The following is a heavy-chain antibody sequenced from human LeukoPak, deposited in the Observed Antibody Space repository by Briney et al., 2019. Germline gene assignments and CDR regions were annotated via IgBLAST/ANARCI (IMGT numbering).Heavy chain of an antibody. D-gene: IGHD6-6*01. CDR1: GFTFSSYA. CDR2: ISGSGGST. V-gene: IGHV3-23*01. CDR3: AREYSSSSHNWFDP. Sequence: GGSLRLSCAASGFTFSSYAMSWVRQAPGKWLELVSGISGSGGSTCYADSVKGRFTISRDNSKNTLYMQMTSLRAEDTAVYYCAREYSSSSHNWFDPWGQGTLVTVSS. J-gene: IGHJ5*02.